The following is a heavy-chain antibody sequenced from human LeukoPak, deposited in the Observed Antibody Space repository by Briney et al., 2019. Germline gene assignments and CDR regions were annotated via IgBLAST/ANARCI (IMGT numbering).Heavy chain of an antibody. CDR1: GFTFSNHG. CDR2: ISYDGSNK. CDR3: AGAYSAYDPFDY. Sequence: PGGSLRLSCAVSGFTFSNHGMHWVRQAPGKGLEWVAVISYDGSNKYYADCVKGRVTISRDNSKNTLYLQMNSLRVEDTAIYFCAGAYSAYDPFDYWGQGILVTVSS. V-gene: IGHV3-30*03. D-gene: IGHD5-12*01. J-gene: IGHJ4*02.